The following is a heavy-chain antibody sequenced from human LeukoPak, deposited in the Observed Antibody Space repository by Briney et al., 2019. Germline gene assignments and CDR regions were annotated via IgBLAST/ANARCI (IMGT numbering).Heavy chain of an antibody. V-gene: IGHV3-7*01. CDR1: GFTFGSYW. CDR2: IKQDGSEK. Sequence: GGSLRLSCAASGFTFGSYWMSWVRQAPGKGLEWVANIKQDGSEKYYVDSVKGRFTISRDNAKNSLYLQMNSLRAEDTAVYYCARDLNWSITPWGIYYFDYWGQGTLVTVSS. J-gene: IGHJ4*02. CDR3: ARDLNWSITPWGIYYFDY. D-gene: IGHD1-1*01.